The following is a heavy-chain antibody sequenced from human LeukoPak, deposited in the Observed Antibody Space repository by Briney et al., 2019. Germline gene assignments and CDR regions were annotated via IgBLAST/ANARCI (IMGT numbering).Heavy chain of an antibody. V-gene: IGHV3-33*08. J-gene: IGHJ4*02. D-gene: IGHD2-2*01. CDR2: IWYDGSNK. Sequence: PGASLRLSCAASGFTFSSYGMHWVRQAPGKGLEWVAVIWYDGSNKYYADSVKGRFAISRDNSKNTLYLQMNSLRAEDTAVYYCAREDLGYCSSTSCYYDYWGQGTLVTVSS. CDR1: GFTFSSYG. CDR3: AREDLGYCSSTSCYYDY.